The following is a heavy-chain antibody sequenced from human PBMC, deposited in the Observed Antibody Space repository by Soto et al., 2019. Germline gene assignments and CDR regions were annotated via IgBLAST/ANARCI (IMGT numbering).Heavy chain of an antibody. V-gene: IGHV4-30-4*01. J-gene: IGHJ6*02. CDR1: GGSISSGDYY. D-gene: IGHD2-2*01. CDR3: ARPSIDFVLVHTSRSGMDV. Sequence: SETLSLTCTVSGGSISSGDYYWSWIRQPPGKGLEWIGYIYYSGSTYYNPSLKSRVTISVDTSKNQFSLKLSSVTAADTAVYYCARPSIDFVLVHTSRSGMDVWGQGTTVTVSS. CDR2: IYYSGST.